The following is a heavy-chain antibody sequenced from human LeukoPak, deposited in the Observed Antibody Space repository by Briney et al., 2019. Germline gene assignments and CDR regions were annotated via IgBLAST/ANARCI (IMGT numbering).Heavy chain of an antibody. D-gene: IGHD3-22*01. CDR1: GFTFCCYR. J-gene: IGHJ4*02. V-gene: IGHV3-21*01. CDR2: ISSSRSDI. CDR3: ARVQRYYDSSGYPAYYFDY. Sequence: PGGSLTLSCAASGFTFCCYRMMWLRQAQGQGLVWVSSISSSRSDIYYADSVQGRFTISRDNAKTSLYLQINRLRAEHTAVYYCARVQRYYDSSGYPAYYFDYWGQGTLVTVSS.